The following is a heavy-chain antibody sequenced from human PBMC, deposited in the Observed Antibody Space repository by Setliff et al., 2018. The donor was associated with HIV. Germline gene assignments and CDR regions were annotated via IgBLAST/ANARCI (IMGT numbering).Heavy chain of an antibody. CDR2: FYLTEST. CDR3: ARLWLRGPPT. Sequence: LSLTCTVSGGSISSSSYYWVWIRQPPGKGLDWIGSFYLTESTNYNPTLKSRVTISGDTSRNQFSLKLSSVTAAATAVYYCARLWLRGPPTWGQGTMVTVSS. CDR1: GGSISSSSYY. D-gene: IGHD5-12*01. V-gene: IGHV4-39*07. J-gene: IGHJ3*01.